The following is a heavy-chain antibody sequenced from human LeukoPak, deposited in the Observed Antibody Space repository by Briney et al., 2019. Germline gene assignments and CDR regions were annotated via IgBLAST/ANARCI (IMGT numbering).Heavy chain of an antibody. Sequence: ASVKVSCKASGYTFTSYDINWVRQATGQGLEWMRWMNPNSGNTGYAQKFQGRVTMTRSTSISTAYMELSSLRSEDTAVYYCASGIAVAANLGYWGQGTLVTVSS. CDR2: MNPNSGNT. V-gene: IGHV1-8*01. J-gene: IGHJ4*02. CDR1: GYTFTSYD. D-gene: IGHD6-19*01. CDR3: ASGIAVAANLGY.